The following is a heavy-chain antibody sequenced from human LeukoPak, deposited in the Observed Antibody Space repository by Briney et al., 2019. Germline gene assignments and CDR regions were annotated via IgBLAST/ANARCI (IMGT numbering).Heavy chain of an antibody. CDR1: GFTFSSYA. V-gene: IGHV3-7*03. CDR2: IKQDGTEE. D-gene: IGHD2-2*01. J-gene: IGHJ4*02. Sequence: GGSLRLSCAASGFTFSSYAMSWVRRAPGKGLEWVANIKQDGTEEYYVDSVRGRFSISKDNAKNSLYLQMNSLRAEDTAVYYCARDPCHGALDYWGQGALVTVSS. CDR3: ARDPCHGALDY.